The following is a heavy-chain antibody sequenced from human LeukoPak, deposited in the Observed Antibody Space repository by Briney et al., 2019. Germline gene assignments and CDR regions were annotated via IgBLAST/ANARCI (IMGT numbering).Heavy chain of an antibody. V-gene: IGHV4-38-2*01. J-gene: IGHJ4*02. CDR1: GYSISSGHY. D-gene: IGHD3-3*01. CDR2: IYRSGST. CDR3: ARRSITIFGVVIKSLGTIDY. Sequence: PSETLSLTCAVSGYSISSGHYWGWIRQPPGKGLEWIGRIYRSGSTYYNPYLKSRVTISVDTSKNQFSLKLSSVTAADTAVYYCARRSITIFGVVIKSLGTIDYWGQGTLVTVSS.